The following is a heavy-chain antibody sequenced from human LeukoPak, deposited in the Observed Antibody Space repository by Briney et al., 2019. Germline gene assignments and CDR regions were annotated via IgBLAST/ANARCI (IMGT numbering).Heavy chain of an antibody. CDR3: ARDRGRTNWFDP. D-gene: IGHD3-10*01. Sequence: GALRLSCAASGFTFSSYWMSWVRQAPGKGLEWVANIKQDGSEKYYVDSVKGRFTISRDNAKNSLYLQMNSLRAEDTAVYCCARDRGRTNWFDPWGQGTLVTVSS. CDR1: GFTFSSYW. J-gene: IGHJ5*02. CDR2: IKQDGSEK. V-gene: IGHV3-7*01.